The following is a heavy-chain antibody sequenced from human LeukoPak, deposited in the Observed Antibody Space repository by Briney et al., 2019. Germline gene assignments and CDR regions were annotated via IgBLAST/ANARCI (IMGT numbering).Heavy chain of an antibody. V-gene: IGHV4-34*01. CDR2: INHSGST. D-gene: IGHD4-23*01. Sequence: SETLSLTCAVYGGSFSGYYWSWIRQPPGKGLEWIGEINHSGSTNYNPSLKSRVTISVDTSKNQFSLKLSSVTAADTAVYYCARQVGGDYYYYYMDVWGKGTTVTVSS. J-gene: IGHJ6*03. CDR1: GGSFSGYY. CDR3: ARQVGGDYYYYYMDV.